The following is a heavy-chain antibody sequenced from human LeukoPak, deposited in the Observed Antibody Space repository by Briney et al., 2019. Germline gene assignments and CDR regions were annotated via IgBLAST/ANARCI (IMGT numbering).Heavy chain of an antibody. CDR1: GLTLSDAW. J-gene: IGHJ3*02. CDR3: ARAAPTGDAFDI. Sequence: PGGSLRLSCAASGLTLSDAWMRWVRPAPGEGLGGVSSISSRRSYIHYADSVKGRFTTSRDNAKTSLYLQMNSLRAEDTAVYYCARAAPTGDAFDIWGQGTMVTVSS. D-gene: IGHD1-14*01. CDR2: ISSRRSYI. V-gene: IGHV3-21*01.